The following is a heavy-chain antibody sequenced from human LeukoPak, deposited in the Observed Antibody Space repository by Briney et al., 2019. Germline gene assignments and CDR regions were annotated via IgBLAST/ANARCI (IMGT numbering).Heavy chain of an antibody. D-gene: IGHD6-13*01. J-gene: IGHJ4*02. CDR3: ARAIYSSSWYVN. V-gene: IGHV4-61*02. Sequence: SETLSLTCTVSGGSISSGSYYWSWIRQPAGKGLEWIGRIYTSGSTNYNPSLKSRVTISVDTSKNQFSLKLSSVTAADTAVYYCARAIYSSSWYVNWGQGTLVTVSS. CDR1: GGSISSGSYY. CDR2: IYTSGST.